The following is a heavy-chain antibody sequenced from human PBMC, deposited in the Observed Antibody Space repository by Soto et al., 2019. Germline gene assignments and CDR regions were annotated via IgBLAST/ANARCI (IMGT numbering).Heavy chain of an antibody. V-gene: IGHV3-72*01. CDR1: GFTLSDYY. CDR2: TRDKPNSYTT. J-gene: IGHJ6*02. D-gene: IGHD4-4*01. CDR3: GRGGYRHYSAYYYYALDV. Sequence: GGSLRLSCVASGFTLSDYYVGWVRQAPGKGLEWVGRTRDKPNSYTTEYAASVEGRFTISRDDSKNSLYLQLNSLNTEDTAVYYCGRGGYRHYSAYYYYALDVWGQGTTVTVSS.